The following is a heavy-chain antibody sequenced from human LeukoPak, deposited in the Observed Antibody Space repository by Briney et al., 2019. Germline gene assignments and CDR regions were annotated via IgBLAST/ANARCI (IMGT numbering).Heavy chain of an antibody. CDR1: GVSISSSGYY. D-gene: IGHD6-19*01. CDR3: ASESSSSGWYSYFEH. Sequence: SSETLSLTCTVSGVSISSSGYYWGWIRQPPGRGLEWIGSLYDSGSTYYNPSLKSRVTISVDTSKNQFSLNLDSVTAADTAVYYCASESSSSGWYSYFEHWGQGALVAVSS. V-gene: IGHV4-39*01. CDR2: LYDSGST. J-gene: IGHJ4*02.